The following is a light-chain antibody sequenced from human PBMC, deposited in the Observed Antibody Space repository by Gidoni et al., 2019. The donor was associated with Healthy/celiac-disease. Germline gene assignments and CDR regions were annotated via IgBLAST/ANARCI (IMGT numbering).Light chain of an antibody. J-gene: IGLJ1*01. CDR2: EVS. CDR3: SSYTSSSTLYV. Sequence: SALTQPASVSVSPGPSITLTCTGTSRDVGGSNYFSWYQQHPGKAPKLMIYEVSNRPSGVSNRFSGSKYGNTAYLTISGLQAEDEADYYCSSYTSSSTLYVFGTGTKVTVL. V-gene: IGLV2-14*01. CDR1: SRDVGGSNY.